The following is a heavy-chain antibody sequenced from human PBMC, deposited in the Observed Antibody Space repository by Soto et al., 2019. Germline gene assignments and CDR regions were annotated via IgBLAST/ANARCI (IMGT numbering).Heavy chain of an antibody. CDR1: GYTLTTFA. J-gene: IGHJ3*02. Sequence: ASMKVSCKTSGYTLTTFAMHWLRQAPGQNLEWMGWINAGNGNTKYSQMFQGRVTITRDTSTSTVYMELSSLTSEDTAVYYCARLAVAGVGAFDMWGQGTMVTVSS. D-gene: IGHD6-19*01. CDR2: INAGNGNT. CDR3: ARLAVAGVGAFDM. V-gene: IGHV1-3*01.